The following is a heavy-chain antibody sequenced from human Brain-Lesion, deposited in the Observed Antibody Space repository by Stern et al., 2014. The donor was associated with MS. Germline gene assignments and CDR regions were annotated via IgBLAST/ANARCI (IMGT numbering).Heavy chain of an antibody. Sequence: VHLVESGAEVKKPGSSVKVSCKASGGTFSSYAISWVRQAPGQGLEWMGGIIPIFGTANYAQKFQGRVTITADESTSTAYMELSSLRSEHTAVYYCARGVLRFLEWPYYGMDVWGQGTTVTVSS. CDR2: IIPIFGTA. J-gene: IGHJ6*02. D-gene: IGHD3-3*01. CDR1: GGTFSSYA. V-gene: IGHV1-69*01. CDR3: ARGVLRFLEWPYYGMDV.